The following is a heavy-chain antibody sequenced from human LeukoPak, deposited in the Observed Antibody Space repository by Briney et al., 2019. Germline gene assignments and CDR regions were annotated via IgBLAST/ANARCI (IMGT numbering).Heavy chain of an antibody. J-gene: IGHJ4*02. D-gene: IGHD6-13*01. V-gene: IGHV3-30*03. Sequence: GGSLRLSCAASGFTFSSNGMHWVRQAPGRGLDWVAFISYDGSNEYYADSVKGRFTISRDNSKNTLYLQMNSLRPEDTAVYYCARRSRVGQLVIGYWGQGTLVTVSS. CDR2: ISYDGSNE. CDR3: ARRSRVGQLVIGY. CDR1: GFTFSSNG.